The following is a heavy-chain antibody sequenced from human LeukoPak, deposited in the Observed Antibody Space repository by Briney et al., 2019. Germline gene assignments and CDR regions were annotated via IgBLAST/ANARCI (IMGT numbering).Heavy chain of an antibody. CDR1: GDSFSNHY. CDR3: ARDLVTVTKGFDI. J-gene: IGHJ3*02. D-gene: IGHD4-17*01. CDR2: ISHIGRT. V-gene: IGHV4-59*11. Sequence: SETLSLTCAVSGDSFSNHYWTWIRQSPGTGLEWIGYISHIGRTNYNPSLKSRVTISIDTSKNQFSLKLRSVTAADTAVYYCARDLVTVTKGFDIWGQGTMVSVSS.